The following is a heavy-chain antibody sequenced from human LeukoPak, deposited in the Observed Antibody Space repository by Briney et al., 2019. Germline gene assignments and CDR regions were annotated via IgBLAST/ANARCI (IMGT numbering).Heavy chain of an antibody. CDR1: GFTFSDHY. V-gene: IGHV3-11*01. J-gene: IGHJ6*02. CDR3: ARGHYGMDV. CDR2: MSRGSGGTI. Sequence: GGSLRLSCAASGFTFSDHYMAWIRQTPGKGLEWISDMSRGSGGTIEYADSVKGRFTISRDNAENSLYLQMNSLRVEDTAIYYCARGHYGMDVWGRGTTVTVSS.